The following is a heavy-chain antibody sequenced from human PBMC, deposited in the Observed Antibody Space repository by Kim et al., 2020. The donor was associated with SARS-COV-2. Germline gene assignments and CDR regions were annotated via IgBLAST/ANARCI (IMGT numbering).Heavy chain of an antibody. CDR2: IYYSGST. Sequence: SETLSLTCTVSGGSISSSSYYWGWIRQPPGKGLEWIGSIYYSGSTYYNPSLKSRVTISVDTSKNQFSLKLSSVTAADTAVYYCARHPRRRLYCSSTSCYTWWFDPWGQGTLVTVSS. J-gene: IGHJ5*02. CDR1: GGSISSSSYY. V-gene: IGHV4-39*01. D-gene: IGHD2-2*02. CDR3: ARHPRRRLYCSSTSCYTWWFDP.